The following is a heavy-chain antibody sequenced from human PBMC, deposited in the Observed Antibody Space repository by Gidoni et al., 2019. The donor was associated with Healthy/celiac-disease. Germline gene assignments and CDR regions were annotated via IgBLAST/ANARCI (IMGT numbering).Heavy chain of an antibody. Sequence: QVQLVQSGAEVKKPGASVKVSCKASGYTFTGYYMHWVRQAPGQGLEWMGWINPNSGGTNYAQKFQGRVTMTRDTSISTAYMELSRLRSDDTAVYYCARDLTPYPTDYYYYYMDVWGKGTTVTVS. CDR1: GYTFTGYY. CDR3: ARDLTPYPTDYYYYYMDV. V-gene: IGHV1-2*02. J-gene: IGHJ6*03. CDR2: INPNSGGT. D-gene: IGHD2-15*01.